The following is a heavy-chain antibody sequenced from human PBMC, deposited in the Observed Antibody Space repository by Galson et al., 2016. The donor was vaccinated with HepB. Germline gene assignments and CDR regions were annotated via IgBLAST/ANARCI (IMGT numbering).Heavy chain of an antibody. D-gene: IGHD1-26*01. J-gene: IGHJ6*02. CDR1: GYTFTKSD. V-gene: IGHV1-8*01. CDR3: AGEGMIVAAKRVYYGMDV. CDR2: MNPNSGNT. Sequence: SVKVSCKASGYTFTKSDINWVRQAPGQGLEWMGWMNPNSGNTGSAQKFQGRVTMTRNTSISTAYMELSSLRIEDTAVYYCAGEGMIVAAKRVYYGMDVWGQGTTVTVSS.